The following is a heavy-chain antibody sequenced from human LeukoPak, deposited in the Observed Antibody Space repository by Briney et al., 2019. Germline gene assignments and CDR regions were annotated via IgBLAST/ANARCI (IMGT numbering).Heavy chain of an antibody. J-gene: IGHJ4*02. CDR3: ATEHITGWPNLDD. D-gene: IGHD6-19*01. V-gene: IGHV3-43*01. Sequence: GGSLRLSCAASGFTFDRFTTHWVRQAPGKGLDWVSLIRRDGTYTQYADSVKGRFTISRDNNKNSLYLQMNSLRTEDTALYYCATEHITGWPNLDDWGQGALVTVSS. CDR1: GFTFDRFT. CDR2: IRRDGTYT.